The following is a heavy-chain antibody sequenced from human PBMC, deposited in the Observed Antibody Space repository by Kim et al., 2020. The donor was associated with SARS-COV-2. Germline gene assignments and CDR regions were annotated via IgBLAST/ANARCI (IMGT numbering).Heavy chain of an antibody. Sequence: ASVKVSCKASGYTFTGYYMHWVRQAPGQGLEWMGWINPNSGGTNYAQKFQGRVTMTRDTSISTAYMELSRLRSDDTAVYYCARDRERWLQFISSQHYGMDVWGQGTTVTVSS. D-gene: IGHD5-12*01. CDR2: INPNSGGT. V-gene: IGHV1-2*02. J-gene: IGHJ6*02. CDR3: ARDRERWLQFISSQHYGMDV. CDR1: GYTFTGYY.